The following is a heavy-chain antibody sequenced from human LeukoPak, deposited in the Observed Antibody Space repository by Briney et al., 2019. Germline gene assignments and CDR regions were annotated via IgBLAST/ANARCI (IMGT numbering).Heavy chain of an antibody. CDR2: INHSGST. D-gene: IGHD6-13*01. Sequence: SETLSLTCAVYGGSFSGYYWSWIRQPPGKGLEWIGEINHSGSTNYNPSLKSRVTISVDTSKNQFSLKLSSVTAADTAVYYCARIRHYSSSWYVANWFDPWGQGTLVTVSS. J-gene: IGHJ5*02. CDR3: ARIRHYSSSWYVANWFDP. V-gene: IGHV4-34*01. CDR1: GGSFSGYY.